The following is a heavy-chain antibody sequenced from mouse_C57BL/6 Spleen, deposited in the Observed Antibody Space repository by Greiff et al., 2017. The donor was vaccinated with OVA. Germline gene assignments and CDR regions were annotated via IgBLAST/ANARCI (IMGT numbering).Heavy chain of an antibody. J-gene: IGHJ4*01. CDR1: GYTFTNYW. V-gene: IGHV1-63*01. D-gene: IGHD1-1*01. CDR3: ARSGSSPSMDY. CDR2: IYPGGGYT. Sequence: VQLQQSGAELVRPGTSVKMSCTASGYTFTNYWIGWVKQRPGHGLEWIGDIYPGGGYTNYNEKFKGKATLTADKSSSTAYMQFSSLTSEDSAIYYCARSGSSPSMDYWGQGTSVTVSS.